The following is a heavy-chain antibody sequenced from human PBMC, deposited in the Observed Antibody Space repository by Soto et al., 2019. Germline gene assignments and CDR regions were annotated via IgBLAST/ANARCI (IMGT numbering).Heavy chain of an antibody. CDR1: GFTFRNYA. D-gene: IGHD6-19*01. CDR3: ARDGAGSGWFDH. Sequence: EVQLVESGGGLVKPGGSLRLSCAASGFTFRNYAMNWVRQAPGKGLEWVSSITISSSYIHYADSVKGRFTSSRDNAKNSLYLQMNSLRVEDTAVYYCARDGAGSGWFDHWGQGTLVTVSS. CDR2: ITISSSYI. V-gene: IGHV3-21*01. J-gene: IGHJ5*02.